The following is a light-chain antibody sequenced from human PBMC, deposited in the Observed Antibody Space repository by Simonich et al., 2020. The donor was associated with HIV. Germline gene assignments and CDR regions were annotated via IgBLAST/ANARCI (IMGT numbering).Light chain of an antibody. Sequence: DIVMIQSPDSLDVSLGERATINCKSSQSVLYSSNNKNYLAWYQQKPGQPPNLIIYWATTRESGVPDRFSGSGSETDFTLTISSLQVEDVAVYYCQQYYTAPQTFGQGTKLEIK. J-gene: IGKJ2*01. CDR3: QQYYTAPQT. CDR2: WAT. CDR1: QSVLYSSNNKNY. V-gene: IGKV4-1*01.